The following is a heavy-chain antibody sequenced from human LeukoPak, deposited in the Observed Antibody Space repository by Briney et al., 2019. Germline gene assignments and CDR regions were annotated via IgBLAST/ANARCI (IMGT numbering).Heavy chain of an antibody. Sequence: VASVTVSLTASGYTFTVYYMHWVRQAPGQGLEWMGWINPNSGGTNYAEKLQGGVTMTRDTSISTDYMELSRLTSDDTAVYYCARGGGNYYGMDVWGQGTTVTVSS. V-gene: IGHV1-2*02. CDR1: GYTFTVYY. CDR2: INPNSGGT. CDR3: ARGGGNYYGMDV. D-gene: IGHD3-10*01. J-gene: IGHJ6*02.